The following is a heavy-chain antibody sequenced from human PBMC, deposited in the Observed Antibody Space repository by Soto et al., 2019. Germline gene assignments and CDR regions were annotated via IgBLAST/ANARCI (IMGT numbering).Heavy chain of an antibody. J-gene: IGHJ4*02. CDR1: GGSIRSYS. D-gene: IGHD2-21*01. CDR2: IYHSGST. CDR3: ARGNVVAIDY. Sequence: SATLSLTCTVSGGSIRSYSWSWIRQPPGKGLEWIGYIYHSGSTYYNPSLKSRVTISVDRSKNQFSLKLSSVTAADTAVYCCARGNVVAIDYWGQGTLVTVSS. V-gene: IGHV4-30-2*01.